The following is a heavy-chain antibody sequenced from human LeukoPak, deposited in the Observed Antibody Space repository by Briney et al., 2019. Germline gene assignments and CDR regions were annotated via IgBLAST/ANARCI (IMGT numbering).Heavy chain of an antibody. CDR1: GGSFNGYY. CDR3: RGRGDGYNWGRIDY. Sequence: KSSETLSLTCAVYGGSFNGYYWSWIRQPPGKGLEWIGEINHSGSTNCNPSLKSRVTISVDTSKNQFSLKLSSVSAADTAVYYCRGRGDGYNWGRIDYWGQGTLVTVSS. D-gene: IGHD5-24*01. CDR2: INHSGST. J-gene: IGHJ4*02. V-gene: IGHV4-34*01.